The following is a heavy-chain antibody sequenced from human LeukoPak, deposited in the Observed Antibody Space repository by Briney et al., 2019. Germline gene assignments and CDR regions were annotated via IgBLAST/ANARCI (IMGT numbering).Heavy chain of an antibody. J-gene: IGHJ4*02. CDR3: ARARWTSTATTYYLDH. V-gene: IGHV1-3*01. D-gene: IGHD4-17*01. CDR1: GYTFTSYA. Sequence: ASVTVSCKASGYTFTSYAIHWVRQAPGQRLEWMGWIHANNGKTKYSQNFQGRVTITRDTSATTAYMDLSSLRSEDTAVYYCARARWTSTATTYYLDHWGQGTLVTVSS. CDR2: IHANNGKT.